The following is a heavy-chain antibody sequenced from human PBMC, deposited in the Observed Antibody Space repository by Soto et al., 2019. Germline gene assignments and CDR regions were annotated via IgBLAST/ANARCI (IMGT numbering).Heavy chain of an antibody. J-gene: IGHJ6*02. Sequence: EVQLLESGGGLVQPGGSLRLSCAASGFTFSSYAMSWVRQAPGKGLEWVSAISGSGGSTYYADSVKGRFTISRDNSKNTLYLQMSSLRAEDTAVYYCAKDRQADFWRLPSPMDVWGQGTTVTVSS. CDR2: ISGSGGST. CDR1: GFTFSSYA. V-gene: IGHV3-23*01. CDR3: AKDRQADFWRLPSPMDV. D-gene: IGHD3-3*01.